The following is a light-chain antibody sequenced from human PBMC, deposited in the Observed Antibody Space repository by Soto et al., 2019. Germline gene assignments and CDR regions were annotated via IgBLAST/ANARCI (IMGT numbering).Light chain of an antibody. Sequence: DIQLTQSPSTLSASVGDRVTITCRASRSIINWLAWYQQKSGKGPKLLIYKASNLQTGVPPRFSGSGYGTEFTLTISSLQPDDVATYYCQQYSDHWTFGQGTKVEIK. V-gene: IGKV1-5*03. CDR2: KAS. J-gene: IGKJ1*01. CDR1: RSIINW. CDR3: QQYSDHWT.